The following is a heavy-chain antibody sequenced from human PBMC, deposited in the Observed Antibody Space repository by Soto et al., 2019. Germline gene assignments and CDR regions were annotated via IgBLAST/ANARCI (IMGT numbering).Heavy chain of an antibody. Sequence: SVKVSCKASGYTFTGYYMHWVRQAPGQGLEWMGWINPNSGGTNYAQKFQGRVTMTRDTSISTAYMELSRLRSDDTAVYYCARGSGVLPAAIGYWVPGTLVTVSS. J-gene: IGHJ4*02. V-gene: IGHV1-2*02. CDR3: ARGSGVLPAAIGY. CDR2: INPNSGGT. D-gene: IGHD2-2*01. CDR1: GYTFTGYY.